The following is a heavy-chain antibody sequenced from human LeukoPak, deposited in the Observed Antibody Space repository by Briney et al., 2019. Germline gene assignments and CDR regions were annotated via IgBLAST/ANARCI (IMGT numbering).Heavy chain of an antibody. CDR1: GDSINSLDL. D-gene: IGHD3-22*01. J-gene: IGHJ4*02. V-gene: IGHV4-4*02. Sequence: PSETLSITCTVSGDSINSLDLWSWVRQPPGKGLEWIGEMYLSGTTHSNPSVKSRVTISIDKSKNQFFLSLSSVTAADTAVYYCAGLVGRYSSGLYYYYFDYWGQGTLVTVSS. CDR3: AGLVGRYSSGLYYYYFDY. CDR2: MYLSGTT.